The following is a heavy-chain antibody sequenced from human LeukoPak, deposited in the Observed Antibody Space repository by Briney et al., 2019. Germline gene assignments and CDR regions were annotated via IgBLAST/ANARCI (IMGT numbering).Heavy chain of an antibody. CDR2: IYYSGST. D-gene: IGHD5-24*01. CDR3: ARGFRRDGYNYIDY. Sequence: SETLSLTCVMYGGSFTGYYWSWIRQPPGKGLEWIGYIYYSGSTNYNPSLKSRVTISVDTSKNQFSLKLSSVTAADTAVYYCARGFRRDGYNYIDYWGQGTLVTVSS. J-gene: IGHJ4*02. V-gene: IGHV4-59*01. CDR1: GGSFTGYY.